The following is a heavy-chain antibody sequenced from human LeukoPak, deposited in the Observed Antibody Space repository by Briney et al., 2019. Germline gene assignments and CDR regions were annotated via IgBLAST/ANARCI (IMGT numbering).Heavy chain of an antibody. Sequence: ASVKVSCKASGGTFSSYAISWVRQAPGQGLEWMGGIIPIFGTANYAQKFQGRVTITTDESTSTAYMELSSLRSEDTAVYYCARGVVVHEYTYGTFDYWGQGTLVTVSS. J-gene: IGHJ4*02. CDR2: IIPIFGTA. CDR3: ARGVVVHEYTYGTFDY. V-gene: IGHV1-69*05. CDR1: GGTFSSYA. D-gene: IGHD5-18*01.